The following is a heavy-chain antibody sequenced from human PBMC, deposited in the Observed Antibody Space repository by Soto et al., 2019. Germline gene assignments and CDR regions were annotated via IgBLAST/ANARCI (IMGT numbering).Heavy chain of an antibody. CDR3: ARGVSGYYGFDY. CDR2: LKGDETST. CDR1: GFTFSNYW. V-gene: IGHV3-74*01. D-gene: IGHD5-12*01. Sequence: EVQLVESGGGPAQFGGSLRLSCAASGFTFSNYWMHWVPQVPGKGLVWVSRLKGDETSTGYADSVKGRFTIFRDNVKNTRYLQINSLIAEDTAVYYCARGVSGYYGFDYWGQGTLVTVSS. J-gene: IGHJ4*02.